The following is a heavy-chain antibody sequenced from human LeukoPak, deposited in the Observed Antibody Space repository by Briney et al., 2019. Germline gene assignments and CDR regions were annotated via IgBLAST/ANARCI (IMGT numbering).Heavy chain of an antibody. CDR1: GSIFTSYW. J-gene: IGHJ4*02. CDR2: IYPGDSDT. CDR3: ARSYYYGSGMLYY. D-gene: IGHD3-10*01. V-gene: IGHV5-51*01. Sequence: GASLQISCKGSGSIFTSYWIGWVRQMPGKGLEWMGIIYPGDSDTRYSPSFQGQVTISDDKSISTAYLQWSSLKASDTAMYYCARSYYYGSGMLYYWGQGTLVTVSS.